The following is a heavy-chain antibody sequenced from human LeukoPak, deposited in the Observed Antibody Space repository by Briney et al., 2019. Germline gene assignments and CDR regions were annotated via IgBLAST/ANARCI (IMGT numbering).Heavy chain of an antibody. CDR2: ISYDGSNK. CDR3: AREVTLYFDD. Sequence: GGSLRLSCAASGFTLSSYAMHWVRQAPGKGLEWVAVISYDGSNKYYADSVKGRFTISRDNSKNTLYLQMNSLGADDTAVYYCAREVTLYFDDWGQGTLVTVSS. CDR1: GFTLSSYA. J-gene: IGHJ4*02. V-gene: IGHV3-30*01.